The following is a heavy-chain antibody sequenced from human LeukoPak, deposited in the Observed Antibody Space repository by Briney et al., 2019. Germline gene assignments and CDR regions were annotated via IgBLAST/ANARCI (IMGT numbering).Heavy chain of an antibody. CDR1: GFTFSTYA. D-gene: IGHD6-19*01. Sequence: GGSLRLSCAASGFTFSTYAMSWVRQAPGKGLEWVSAISGSVGSTYYADSVKGRFTISRDNSKNTLYLQMNNLRPEDTAVYYCVRESGSSGSAGYFDFRGQGTLVTVSS. CDR2: ISGSVGST. J-gene: IGHJ4*02. CDR3: VRESGSSGSAGYFDF. V-gene: IGHV3-23*01.